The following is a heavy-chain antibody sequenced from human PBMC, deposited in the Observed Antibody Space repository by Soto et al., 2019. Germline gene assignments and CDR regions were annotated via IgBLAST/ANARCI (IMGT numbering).Heavy chain of an antibody. D-gene: IGHD2-8*01. Sequence: SETLSLTCAVYGGSFSGYYWTWIRQPPGKGLEWIGEINHRGNTNYNPSLKSRVTISVDTSKNQFSLKLTSVTAADTAVYYCARQEVPQWFTKGYYGMDVWDQGTTVTVS. V-gene: IGHV4-34*01. J-gene: IGHJ6*02. CDR1: GGSFSGYY. CDR2: INHRGNT. CDR3: ARQEVPQWFTKGYYGMDV.